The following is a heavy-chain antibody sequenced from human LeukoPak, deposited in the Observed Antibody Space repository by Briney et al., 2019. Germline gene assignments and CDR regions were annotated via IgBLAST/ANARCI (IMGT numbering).Heavy chain of an antibody. CDR3: AKQGVTRDAFDM. Sequence: PGGSLRLSCAASGFTFSSYWMKWVRQAPGKGLEWVANIKQDGSKKYYVDSVKGRFTIPRDNAKNSLYLQMNSLRAEDTAIYYCAKQGVTRDAFDMWGQGTMVTVSS. D-gene: IGHD4-23*01. V-gene: IGHV3-7*05. J-gene: IGHJ3*02. CDR2: IKQDGSKK. CDR1: GFTFSSYW.